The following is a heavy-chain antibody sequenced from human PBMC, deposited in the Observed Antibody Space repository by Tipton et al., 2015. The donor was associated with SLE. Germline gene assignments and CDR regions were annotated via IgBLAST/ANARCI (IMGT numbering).Heavy chain of an antibody. V-gene: IGHV4-31*03. D-gene: IGHD5-12*01. CDR2: TSKSGST. Sequence: TLSLTCTVSGGSISSDDYYWAWIRQHPGKGLEWIGYTSKSGSTYYTPSLKSRVTISVDTFKNQFSLKLTSVTAADTAVYYCARGGVGGYDYFDFWGQGTPVTVSS. CDR1: GGSISSDDYY. CDR3: ARGGVGGYDYFDF. J-gene: IGHJ4*02.